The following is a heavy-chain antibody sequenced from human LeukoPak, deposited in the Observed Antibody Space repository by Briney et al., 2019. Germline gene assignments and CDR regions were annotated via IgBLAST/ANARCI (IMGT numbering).Heavy chain of an antibody. CDR2: IIPIFGTA. Sequence: ASVSVSYTPAEGTFSTYAISWVRQAPGQGGEGRGRIIPIFGTANYAQKFQGRVTITADKSTSTAYMELSSLRSEDTAVYYCAAVVVVAATTRLPFDYWGQGTLVTVSS. CDR1: EGTFSTYA. V-gene: IGHV1-69*06. CDR3: AAVVVVAATTRLPFDY. J-gene: IGHJ4*02. D-gene: IGHD2-15*01.